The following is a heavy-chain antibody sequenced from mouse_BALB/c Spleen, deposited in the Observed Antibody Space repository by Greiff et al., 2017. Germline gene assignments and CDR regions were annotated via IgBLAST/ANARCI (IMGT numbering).Heavy chain of an antibody. Sequence: VQLQESGPELVKPGASVKISCKASGYSFTSYYIHWVKQRPGQGLEWIGWIFPGSGNTKYNEKFKGKATLTADTSSSTAYMQLSSLTSEDSAVYFCAGIRHWYFDVWGAGTTVTVSS. J-gene: IGHJ1*01. CDR3: AGIRHWYFDV. V-gene: IGHV1-66*01. CDR2: IFPGSGNT. CDR1: GYSFTSYY.